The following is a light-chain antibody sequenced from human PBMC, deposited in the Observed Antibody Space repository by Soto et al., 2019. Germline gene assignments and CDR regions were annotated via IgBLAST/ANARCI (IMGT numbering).Light chain of an antibody. CDR2: GVS. CDR1: QSVGSTF. Sequence: EIVLTQSPGTLSLSPGERATLSCRASQSVGSTFLAWYQQKPGQAPRLLIYGVSTRATGIPDGFSGSWSGTDLTLCISRLEPEDFAVYYCGQFVSSPPRTFGQGTKVDIK. J-gene: IGKJ1*01. V-gene: IGKV3-20*01. CDR3: GQFVSSPPRT.